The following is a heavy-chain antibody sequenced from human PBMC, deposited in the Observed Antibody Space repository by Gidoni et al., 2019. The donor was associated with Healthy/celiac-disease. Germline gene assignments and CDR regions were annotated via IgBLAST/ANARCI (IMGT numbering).Heavy chain of an antibody. CDR3: AREESYCGGDCYPSRPFDY. V-gene: IGHV1-18*01. D-gene: IGHD2-21*02. CDR2: ISAYNGNT. Sequence: QVQLVQSGAEVKKPGASVKVSCKASGYTFTSFGLSWVRQAPGQGLEWMGWISAYNGNTNYAQKLQGRVTMTTDTSTSTAYMELRSLRSDDTAVYYCAREESYCGGDCYPSRPFDYWGQGTLVTVSS. CDR1: GYTFTSFG. J-gene: IGHJ4*02.